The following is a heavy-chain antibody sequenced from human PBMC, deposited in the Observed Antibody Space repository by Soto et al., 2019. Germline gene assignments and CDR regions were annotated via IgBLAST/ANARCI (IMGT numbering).Heavy chain of an antibody. V-gene: IGHV3-30*18. Sequence: QVQLVESGGGVVQPGRSLRLSCAASGFTFSSYGMHWVRQAPGKGLEWVAVVSYDGSNKYYADSVKGRFTISRDNSKNTLYLQMNSLIAEDTAVYYCAKEKQLWFDHWGQGTLVTVSS. J-gene: IGHJ5*02. CDR1: GFTFSSYG. CDR2: VSYDGSNK. D-gene: IGHD2-2*01. CDR3: AKEKQLWFDH.